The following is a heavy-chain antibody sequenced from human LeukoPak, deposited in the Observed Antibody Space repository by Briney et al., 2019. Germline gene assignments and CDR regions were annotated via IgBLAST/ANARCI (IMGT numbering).Heavy chain of an antibody. J-gene: IGHJ4*02. Sequence: ASVKVSCKASGYTFTSYYMHWVRQAPGQGLEWMGWISAYNGNTNYEQKLQGRVTVTTDTSTSTVYMELRSLRSDDTAVYYCARAASGSGWYGGDYWGQGTLVTVSS. D-gene: IGHD6-19*01. V-gene: IGHV1-18*04. CDR1: GYTFTSYY. CDR2: ISAYNGNT. CDR3: ARAASGSGWYGGDY.